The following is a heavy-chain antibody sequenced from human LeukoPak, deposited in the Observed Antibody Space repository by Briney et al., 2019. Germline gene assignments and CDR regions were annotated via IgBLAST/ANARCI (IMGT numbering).Heavy chain of an antibody. D-gene: IGHD3-10*01. Sequence: SETLSLTCAVYGGSFSGYYWSWIRQPPGKGLDWIGEINHSGSTNYYPSLKSRVTISVDTSKNQFSLKLSSVTAADTAVYYCARGRGPVRGVTGESNWGRYYYYGMDVWGKGTTVTVSS. J-gene: IGHJ6*04. CDR1: GGSFSGYY. V-gene: IGHV4-34*01. CDR3: ARGRGPVRGVTGESNWGRYYYYGMDV. CDR2: INHSGST.